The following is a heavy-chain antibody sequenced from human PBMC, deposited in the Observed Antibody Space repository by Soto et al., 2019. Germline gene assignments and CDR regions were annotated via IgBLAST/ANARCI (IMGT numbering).Heavy chain of an antibody. CDR2: ISAYNGNT. Sequence: ASVKVSCKASGYTFTSYGISWVRQAPGQGLEWMGWISAYNGNTNYAQKLQGRVTMTTDTSTSTAYMELRSLRSDDTAVYYCARDPRYCISTSCQKYSSSLYYWGQGTLVTVSS. CDR3: ARDPRYCISTSCQKYSSSLYY. CDR1: GYTFTSYG. J-gene: IGHJ4*02. V-gene: IGHV1-18*01. D-gene: IGHD2-2*01.